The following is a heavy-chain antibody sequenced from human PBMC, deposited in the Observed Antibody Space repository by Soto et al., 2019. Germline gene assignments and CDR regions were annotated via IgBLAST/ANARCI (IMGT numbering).Heavy chain of an antibody. D-gene: IGHD4-17*01. CDR2: IHYSGSP. J-gene: IGHJ6*03. CDR1: GGSISTYY. CDR3: ARGTVTSPDYYSYYLDV. Sequence: SETLSLTCTVSGGSISTYYWSWIRQPPGKGLEWIGFIHYSGSPNYNPSLKSRVAISVDTSKNQFSLMLSSVSVADTAVYYCARGTVTSPDYYSYYLDVWGKGTTVTVSS. V-gene: IGHV4-59*01.